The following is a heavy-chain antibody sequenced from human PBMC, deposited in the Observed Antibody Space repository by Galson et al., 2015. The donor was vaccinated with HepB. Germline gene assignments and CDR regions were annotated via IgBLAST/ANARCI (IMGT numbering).Heavy chain of an antibody. V-gene: IGHV1-69*13. CDR3: ARDRGSYSDAFDI. J-gene: IGHJ3*02. Sequence: SVKVSCKASGGTFSSYAISWVRQAPGQGLEWMGGIIPIFGTANYAQKFQGRVTITADESTSTAYMELSSLRSEDTAVYYCARDRGSYSDAFDIWGQGTMVTVSS. CDR1: GGTFSSYA. CDR2: IIPIFGTA. D-gene: IGHD1-26*01.